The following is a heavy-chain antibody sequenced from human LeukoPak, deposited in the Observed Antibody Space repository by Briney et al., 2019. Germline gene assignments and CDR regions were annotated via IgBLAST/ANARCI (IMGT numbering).Heavy chain of an antibody. Sequence: GASLQISCKGSGSRFSSYWIGWVRQLPGKGLEWMGIIYPGDSDTRYSPSFQGQVTISADKSISTAYLQWSSLKASDTAMYYCARHSLYSSSWYEDPYYFDYWGQGTTVTVSS. CDR1: GSRFSSYW. CDR2: IYPGDSDT. D-gene: IGHD6-13*01. J-gene: IGHJ4*03. CDR3: ARHSLYSSSWYEDPYYFDY. V-gene: IGHV5-51*01.